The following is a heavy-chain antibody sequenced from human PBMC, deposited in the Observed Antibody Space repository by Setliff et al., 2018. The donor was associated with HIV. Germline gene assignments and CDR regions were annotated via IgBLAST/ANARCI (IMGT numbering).Heavy chain of an antibody. Sequence: ASVKVSCKASGYTLTSYAMHWVRQAPGQRLEWMGWIKTGNGDTQYSQKFRDRVTITRDTSASAGYMEVNSLRPEDTAVYYCARDRTPKRGYTYREPDFDSWGQGTLVTVSS. CDR1: GYTLTSYA. J-gene: IGHJ4*02. V-gene: IGHV1-3*04. CDR3: ARDRTPKRGYTYREPDFDS. CDR2: IKTGNGDT. D-gene: IGHD3-22*01.